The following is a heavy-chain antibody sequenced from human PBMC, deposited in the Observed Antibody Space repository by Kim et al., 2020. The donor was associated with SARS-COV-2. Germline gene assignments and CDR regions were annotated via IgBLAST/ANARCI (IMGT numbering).Heavy chain of an antibody. V-gene: IGHV3-73*01. CDR2: IRSKTNSYAT. Sequence: GGSLRLSCAASGFTFSDSAMYWVRQASGKGLEWVARIRSKTNSYATAYDVSVKGRFIISRDDSKNTAYLQMNSLKTEDTAIYYCTRVPPYSNSWWDAFDIWGQGTMVTASS. CDR3: TRVPPYSNSWWDAFDI. J-gene: IGHJ3*02. D-gene: IGHD6-13*01. CDR1: GFTFSDSA.